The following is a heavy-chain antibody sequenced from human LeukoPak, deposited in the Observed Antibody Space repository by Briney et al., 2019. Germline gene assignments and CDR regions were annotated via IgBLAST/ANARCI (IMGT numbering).Heavy chain of an antibody. V-gene: IGHV4-31*03. Sequence: SETLSLTCTVSGGSISSGGYSWSWIRQHPGKGLEWLGYIHYSGRAYYSPSLKSRLTILVDTSKNQFSLKLSSVTAADTAVYYCARQVGVNGYNWFDPWGQGTLVTVSS. CDR2: IHYSGRA. CDR3: ARQVGVNGYNWFDP. CDR1: GGSISSGGYS. J-gene: IGHJ5*02. D-gene: IGHD1-26*01.